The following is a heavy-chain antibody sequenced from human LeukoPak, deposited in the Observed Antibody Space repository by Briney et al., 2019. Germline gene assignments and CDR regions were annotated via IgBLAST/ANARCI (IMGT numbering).Heavy chain of an antibody. CDR2: ISSSSSYI. Sequence: GGSLRLSCAASGFTFSSYGMHWVRQAPGKGLEWVSSISSSSSYIYYADSVKGRFTISRDNAKNSLYLQMNSLRAEDTAVYYCARDQAYYYDSSGYSNTDYWGQGTLVTVSS. CDR1: GFTFSSYG. D-gene: IGHD3-22*01. CDR3: ARDQAYYYDSSGYSNTDY. J-gene: IGHJ4*02. V-gene: IGHV3-21*01.